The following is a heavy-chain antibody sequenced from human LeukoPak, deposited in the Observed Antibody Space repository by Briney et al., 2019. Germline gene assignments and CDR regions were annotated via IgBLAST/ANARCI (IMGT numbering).Heavy chain of an antibody. CDR3: ATRYSYGNKIFDY. Sequence: GGSLRLSCAASGFTFSSYGMHWVRQAPGKGLEWVSAISGSGGSTYYADSVKGRFTISRDNSKNTLYLQMNSLRAEDTAVYYCATRYSYGNKIFDYWGQGTLVTVSS. CDR1: GFTFSSYG. J-gene: IGHJ4*02. CDR2: ISGSGGST. V-gene: IGHV3-23*01. D-gene: IGHD5-18*01.